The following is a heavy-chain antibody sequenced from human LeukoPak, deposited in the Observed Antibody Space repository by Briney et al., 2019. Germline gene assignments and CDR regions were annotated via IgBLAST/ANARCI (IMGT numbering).Heavy chain of an antibody. J-gene: IGHJ4*02. CDR2: IYHSGST. CDR1: GYSISSGYY. Sequence: PSETLSLTCTVSGYSISSGYYWGWIRQPPGKGLEWIGSIYHSGSTYYNPSLKSRVTISVDTSKNQFSLKLSSVTAADTAVYYCARVDSGSYYTHAYYFDYWGQGTLVTVSS. V-gene: IGHV4-38-2*02. CDR3: ARVDSGSYYTHAYYFDY. D-gene: IGHD1-26*01.